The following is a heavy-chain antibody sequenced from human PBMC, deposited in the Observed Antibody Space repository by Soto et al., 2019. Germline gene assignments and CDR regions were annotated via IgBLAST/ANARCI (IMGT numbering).Heavy chain of an antibody. V-gene: IGHV1-18*01. CDR3: ARASAYSTPWSFDN. D-gene: IGHD6-13*01. CDR2: ISGFNRNT. J-gene: IGHJ4*02. CDR1: GYTFSRYG. Sequence: QVQLVQSGAEVKKPGASVRVSCKASGYTFSRYGISWVRQAPGQGLEWMGWISGFNRNTKESEKLQGRVTLTTDTAANTAHRELRGLRSDDTAVYYCARASAYSTPWSFDNWGQGTLVTVSS.